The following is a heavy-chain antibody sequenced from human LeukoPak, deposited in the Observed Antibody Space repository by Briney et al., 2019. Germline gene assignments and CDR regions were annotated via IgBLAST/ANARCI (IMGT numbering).Heavy chain of an antibody. CDR3: ARGIKYTNYVGGMDV. CDR1: GGSITSGGYY. D-gene: IGHD3-10*02. V-gene: IGHV4-31*03. Sequence: PSQTLSLACTVSGGSITSGGYYCSWIRQHPGKGLEWIGYIYYSGSTYYNPSLESRVTMSADTSSNQFSLTLNSVTAADTAVYYCARGIKYTNYVGGMDVWGQGTTVTVSS. CDR2: IYYSGST. J-gene: IGHJ6*02.